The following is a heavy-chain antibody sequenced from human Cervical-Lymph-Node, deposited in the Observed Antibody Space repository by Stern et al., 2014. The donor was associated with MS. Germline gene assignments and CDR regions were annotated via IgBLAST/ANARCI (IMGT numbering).Heavy chain of an antibody. D-gene: IGHD6-13*01. J-gene: IGHJ6*02. CDR3: ARRAAAGKGGMDV. V-gene: IGHV1-18*01. Sequence: VQLVQSGAEVKKPGASVKVSCKASGYNFNGYGISWVRQVPEQGLEWMGWISAYNGNTNYAQKLQDRVTLITDTSTSTAYMELTSLRSDDTAVYYCARRAAAGKGGMDVWGQGTTVTVSS. CDR1: GYNFNGYG. CDR2: ISAYNGNT.